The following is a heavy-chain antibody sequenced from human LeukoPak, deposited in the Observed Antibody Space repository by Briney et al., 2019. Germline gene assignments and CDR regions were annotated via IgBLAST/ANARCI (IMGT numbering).Heavy chain of an antibody. CDR2: ISSTSDYI. D-gene: IGHD3-10*01. CDR3: ARERFHGSGAPKFDY. V-gene: IGHV3-21*01. Sequence: GGSLRLSCAASGFTFTDYSRNWVRQTPRRGLEWVSCISSTSDYIYYADSVKGRFTISRDNAKNSLYLQMNSLRAEDTAVYYCARERFHGSGAPKFDYWGQGTLVTVSS. J-gene: IGHJ4*02. CDR1: GFTFTDYS.